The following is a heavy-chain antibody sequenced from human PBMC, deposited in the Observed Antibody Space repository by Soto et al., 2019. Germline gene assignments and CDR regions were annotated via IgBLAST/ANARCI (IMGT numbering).Heavy chain of an antibody. CDR2: ISSSSSTI. V-gene: IGHV3-48*01. Sequence: PGGSLRLSCAASGFTFSSYSMNWVRQAPGKGLEWVSYISSSSSTIYYADSVKGRFTISRDNAKNSLYLQMNSLRAEDTAVYYCAYTSSWPDTFVPWGQGTMVTVSS. CDR1: GFTFSSYS. D-gene: IGHD6-13*01. J-gene: IGHJ3*01. CDR3: AYTSSWPDTFVP.